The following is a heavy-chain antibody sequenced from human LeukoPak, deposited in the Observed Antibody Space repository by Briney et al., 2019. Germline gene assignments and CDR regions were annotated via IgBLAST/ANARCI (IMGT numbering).Heavy chain of an antibody. CDR2: IYTGGTT. Sequence: PGGSLRLSCAASGFTVSSNYMSWVRQAPGTGLEWVSVIYTGGTTYYADSVKGRFTISRDNSKNTVHLQMNSLRAEDTAVYYCARCVLVGPFDYWGQGTLVTVSS. CDR3: ARCVLVGPFDY. J-gene: IGHJ4*02. V-gene: IGHV3-53*01. D-gene: IGHD2-8*01. CDR1: GFTVSSNY.